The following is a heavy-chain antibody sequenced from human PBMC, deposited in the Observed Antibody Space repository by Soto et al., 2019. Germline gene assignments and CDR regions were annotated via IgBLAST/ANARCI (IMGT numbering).Heavy chain of an antibody. D-gene: IGHD2-21*02. V-gene: IGHV3-30*18. J-gene: IGHJ4*02. CDR1: GFTFSSYG. Sequence: QVQLVESGGGVVQPGRSLRLSCAASGFTFSSYGMHWVRQAPGKGLEWVAVISYDGNNKYYADSVKGRFTISRDNSKNTLYLQMNSLSAEDTAVYYCAKGTLEYCGGDCSPLDYWGQGTLVTVSS. CDR3: AKGTLEYCGGDCSPLDY. CDR2: ISYDGNNK.